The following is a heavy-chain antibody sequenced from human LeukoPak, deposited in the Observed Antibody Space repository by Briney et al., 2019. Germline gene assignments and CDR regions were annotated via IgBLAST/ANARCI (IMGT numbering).Heavy chain of an antibody. CDR2: IYTSGST. CDR1: GGSLSSYY. V-gene: IGHV4-4*07. Sequence: SETLSLTCTVSGGSLSSYYWSWLRQPAGKGLEWIGRIYTSGSTNYNPSLKSRVTMSVDTSKNQFSLKLSSVTAADTAVYYCARDFASYYDSSGYYYYYCMDVWGKGTTVTVSS. D-gene: IGHD3-22*01. J-gene: IGHJ6*03. CDR3: ARDFASYYDSSGYYYYYCMDV.